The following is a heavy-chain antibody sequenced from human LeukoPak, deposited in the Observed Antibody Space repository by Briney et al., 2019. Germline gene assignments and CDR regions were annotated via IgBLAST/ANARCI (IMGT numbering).Heavy chain of an antibody. CDR3: ARDTFQPGLIDS. D-gene: IGHD2-2*01. CDR2: INTDSSDI. J-gene: IGHJ4*02. V-gene: IGHV3-21*06. Sequence: PGGSLRLSCAASGFTFSRYAMNSVRQAPGKGLEWVSSINTDSSDIHYADSVKGRFTISRDNARNTLYLQLSSLRAEASAVYYCARDTFQPGLIDSWGQGTLVTVSS. CDR1: GFTFSRYA.